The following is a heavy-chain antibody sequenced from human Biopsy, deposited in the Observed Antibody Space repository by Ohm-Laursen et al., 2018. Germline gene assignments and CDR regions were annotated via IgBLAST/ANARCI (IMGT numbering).Heavy chain of an antibody. J-gene: IGHJ6*02. CDR1: GGSISGYY. CDR3: ARDFRAGSGFLRSNNHYCGMDV. D-gene: IGHD5-24*01. CDR2: IYYHSGRG. V-gene: IGHV4-59*01. Sequence: PSQTLSLTCTVSGGSISGYYWTWIRQSPGKGLEWIGYIYYHSGRGSYNPSLKSRVTMSVDTSQNQFSLNLNSVTAADTAVYYCARDFRAGSGFLRSNNHYCGMDVWGPGTRVTVSS.